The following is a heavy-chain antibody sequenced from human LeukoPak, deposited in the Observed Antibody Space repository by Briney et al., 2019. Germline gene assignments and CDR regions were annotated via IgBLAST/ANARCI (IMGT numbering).Heavy chain of an antibody. V-gene: IGHV1-8*01. CDR3: ARITSKDDDY. CDR1: GYTFTSYD. J-gene: IGHJ4*02. CDR2: MNPNSGNT. D-gene: IGHD3-10*01. Sequence: ASVKVSCKASGYTFTSYDISWVRQATGQGPEWMGWMNPNSGNTGYAEKFQGRVTMTRNTSIRTAYMELSSLRSEDTAVYYCARITSKDDDYWGQGTLVTGSS.